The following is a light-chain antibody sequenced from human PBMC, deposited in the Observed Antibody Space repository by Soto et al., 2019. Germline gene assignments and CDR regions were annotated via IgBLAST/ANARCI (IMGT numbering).Light chain of an antibody. CDR3: QQRSNWLWT. J-gene: IGKJ1*01. Sequence: EIVLTQSPGTLSLSPGERATLSCRASQSVSSSYLAWYQQKPGQAPRLLIYGASSRATGIPARFSGSGSGNDLRLTIRSLEPEDFAVYYCQQRSNWLWTFGQGTKVDI. CDR2: GAS. V-gene: IGKV3D-20*02. CDR1: QSVSSSY.